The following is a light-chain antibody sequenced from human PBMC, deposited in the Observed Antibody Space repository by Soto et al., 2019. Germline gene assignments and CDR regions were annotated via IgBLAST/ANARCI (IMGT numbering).Light chain of an antibody. V-gene: IGKV3D-20*01. J-gene: IGKJ5*01. CDR2: DAS. CDR3: QQYGSSPRIT. Sequence: EIVLTQTPATLSLSPGERATLSCGASQSVSSGYIAWYQQKPGLAPRLLIFDASRRATGTPDRFSGSGSGTDFTLTISRLEPEDFAVYYCQQYGSSPRITFGQGTRLEIK. CDR1: QSVSSGY.